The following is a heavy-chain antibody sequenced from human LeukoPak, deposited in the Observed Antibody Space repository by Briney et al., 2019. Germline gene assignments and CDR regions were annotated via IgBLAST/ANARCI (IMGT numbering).Heavy chain of an antibody. J-gene: IGHJ4*02. Sequence: GGSLRHSCAASGFTFDDYAMHWVRQAPGKGLEWVSGISWNSGSIGYADSVKGRFTISRDNAKNSLYLQMNSLRAEDTALYYCAKGPGTAMVTPFDYWGQGTLVTVSS. CDR2: ISWNSGSI. CDR3: AKGPGTAMVTPFDY. D-gene: IGHD5-18*01. CDR1: GFTFDDYA. V-gene: IGHV3-9*01.